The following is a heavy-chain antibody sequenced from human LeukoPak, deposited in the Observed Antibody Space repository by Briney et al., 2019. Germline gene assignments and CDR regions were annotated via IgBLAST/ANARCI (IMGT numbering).Heavy chain of an antibody. CDR2: ISSSSSYI. D-gene: IGHD2-2*01. CDR1: GFTFSSYS. CDR3: ARDEGPATDFDY. V-gene: IGHV3-21*01. Sequence: GSLRLSCAASGFTFSSYSMNWVRQAPGKGLEWVSSISSSSSYIYYADSVKGRFTISRDNAKNSLYLQMNSLRAEDTAVYYCARDEGPATDFDYWGQGTLVTVSS. J-gene: IGHJ4*02.